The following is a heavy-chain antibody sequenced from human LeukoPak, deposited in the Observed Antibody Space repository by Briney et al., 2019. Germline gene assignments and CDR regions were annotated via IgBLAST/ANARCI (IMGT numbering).Heavy chain of an antibody. CDR2: IYTSGST. CDR1: GGSISSYS. Sequence: SETLSLTCTVSGGSISSYSWSWIRQPAGKGLEWIGRIYTSGSTNYNPSLKSRVTMSVDTSKNQFSLKLSSVTAADTAVYYCARVFSVVRMTDAFDIWGQGTMVTVSS. CDR3: ARVFSVVRMTDAFDI. J-gene: IGHJ3*02. V-gene: IGHV4-4*07. D-gene: IGHD3-9*01.